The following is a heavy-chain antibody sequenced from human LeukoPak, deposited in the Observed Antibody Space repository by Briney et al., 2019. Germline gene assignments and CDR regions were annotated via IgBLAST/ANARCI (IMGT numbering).Heavy chain of an antibody. V-gene: IGHV3-53*01. J-gene: IGHJ4*02. D-gene: IGHD3-22*01. CDR1: GFTVSSTY. Sequence: GGSLRLSCAASGFTVSSTYMSWVRQAPGKGLEWVSVIYSGGSTYYADSVKGRCTISRDNSKDTLYLQMNSLRAEDTAVYCCAKDRRITMIVVVKPFDYWGQGTLVTVSS. CDR3: AKDRRITMIVVVKPFDY. CDR2: IYSGGST.